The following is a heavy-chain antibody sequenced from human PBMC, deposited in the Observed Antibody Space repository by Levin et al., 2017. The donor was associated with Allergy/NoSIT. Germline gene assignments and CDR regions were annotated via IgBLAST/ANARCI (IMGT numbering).Heavy chain of an antibody. CDR2: ITSDGSNK. CDR1: GLSFSDYG. J-gene: IGHJ4*02. Sequence: GGSLRLSCAASGLSFSDYGMHWVRQAPDSGLEWVALITSDGSNKFYADSVKGRFIISRDNSRNILYLQMNSLRAEDTAIYYCAKGVTIFGVGRLDYWGQGTLVTVSS. CDR3: AKGVTIFGVGRLDY. D-gene: IGHD3-3*01. V-gene: IGHV3-30*18.